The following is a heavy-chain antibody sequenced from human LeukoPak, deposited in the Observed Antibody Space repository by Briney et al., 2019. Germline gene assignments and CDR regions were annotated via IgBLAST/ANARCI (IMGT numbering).Heavy chain of an antibody. V-gene: IGHV4-39*01. D-gene: IGHD2-2*01. J-gene: IGHJ5*02. CDR2: IYYGGST. CDR3: ASSYCSSTSCYYFDNWFDP. Sequence: PSETLSLTCTVSGGSISSSSYYWGWIRQPPGKGLEWIGSIYYGGSTYYNPSLKSRVTISVDTSKNQFSLKLSSVTAADTAVYYCASSYCSSTSCYYFDNWFDPWGQGTLVTVSS. CDR1: GGSISSSSYY.